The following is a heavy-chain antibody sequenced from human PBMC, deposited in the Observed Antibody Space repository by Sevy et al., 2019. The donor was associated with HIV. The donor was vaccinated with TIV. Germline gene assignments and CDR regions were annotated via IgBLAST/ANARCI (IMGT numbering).Heavy chain of an antibody. CDR1: GFTFDDYA. V-gene: IGHV3-9*01. CDR2: ISWNSGSI. J-gene: IGHJ4*02. CDR3: AKGGLGYDILTGYYGAFDY. D-gene: IGHD3-9*01. Sequence: GGSLRLSCAASGFTFDDYAMHWVRQAPGKGLEWVSGISWNSGSIGYADSVKGRFTISTDNAKNSLYLQMNSLRAEDTALYYCAKGGLGYDILTGYYGAFDYWGQGTLVTVSS.